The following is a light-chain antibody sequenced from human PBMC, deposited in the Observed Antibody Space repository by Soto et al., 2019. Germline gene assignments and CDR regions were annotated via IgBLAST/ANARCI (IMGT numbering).Light chain of an antibody. CDR1: QSVSSSS. Sequence: EIVLTQSPGTLSLSPGERATLSCRASQSVSSSSLAWYQQKPGQAPGLLIYGAPNRATGIPDRFSGSGSGTDFTLTISRLEPEDFAVYYCQQYGTSPQTFGQGTKVEIK. CDR2: GAP. V-gene: IGKV3-20*01. J-gene: IGKJ1*01. CDR3: QQYGTSPQT.